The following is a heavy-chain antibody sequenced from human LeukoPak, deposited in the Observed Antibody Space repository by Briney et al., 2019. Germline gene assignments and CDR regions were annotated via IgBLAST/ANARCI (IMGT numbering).Heavy chain of an antibody. CDR1: GGSINNYY. D-gene: IGHD6-19*01. CDR2: VHTNGNT. V-gene: IGHV4-4*07. CDR3: ARCRSSGWGFEY. Sequence: PSETLSLTCTVSGGSINNYYWSWIRQPAGKGLEWIGRVHTNGNTNFNPSLKGRVAMSLDTSKNQLSLKLTSVTDADTAVYYCARCRSSGWGFEYWGPGTLVTVSS. J-gene: IGHJ4*02.